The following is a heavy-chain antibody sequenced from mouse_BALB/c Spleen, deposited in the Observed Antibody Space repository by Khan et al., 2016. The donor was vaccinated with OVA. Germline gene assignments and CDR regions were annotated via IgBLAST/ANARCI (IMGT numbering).Heavy chain of an antibody. CDR1: GYTFTGYW. J-gene: IGHJ2*01. CDR3: AGGGITTGYFDY. Sequence: VMLVESGTELARPGASVNLSCKASGYTFTGYWMQWVKQRPGQGLEWIGAIYPGDGNTRYTQKFKGKATLTADKSSSTAYMQLSSLASEDSAVYYCAGGGITTGYFDYWGQGTTLTVSS. V-gene: IGHV1-87*01. D-gene: IGHD1-1*01. CDR2: IYPGDGNT.